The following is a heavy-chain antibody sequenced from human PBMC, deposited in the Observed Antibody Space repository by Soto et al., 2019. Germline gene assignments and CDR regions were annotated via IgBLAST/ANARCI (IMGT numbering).Heavy chain of an antibody. CDR1: GASIRSGGYL. V-gene: IGHV4-31*03. CDR3: ARVYYSVWQRPFDY. D-gene: IGHD6-19*01. Sequence: QVQLQESGPGLVKASQTLSLTCTVSGASIRSGGYLYSWVRQRPGKGLEWIGYIYYSGNTHYNPFLESRLSISVDTSKNPFSLNLTSVTAADTAVYYCARVYYSVWQRPFDYWGQGTQVTVSS. CDR2: IYYSGNT. J-gene: IGHJ4*02.